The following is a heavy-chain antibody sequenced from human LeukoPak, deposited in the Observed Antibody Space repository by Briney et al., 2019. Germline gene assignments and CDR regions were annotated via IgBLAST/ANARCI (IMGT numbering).Heavy chain of an antibody. CDR2: IYPGDSDT. CDR3: ARQDSGSYFRRYYFDY. J-gene: IGHJ4*02. CDR1: GYSFTSYW. V-gene: IGHV5-51*01. D-gene: IGHD1-26*01. Sequence: GESLKISCKGSGYSFTSYWISWVRQMPGRGLEWMGIIYPGDSDTRYSPSFQGQVTISVDKSISTAYLQWSSLKASDTAMYYCARQDSGSYFRRYYFDYWGQGTLVTVSS.